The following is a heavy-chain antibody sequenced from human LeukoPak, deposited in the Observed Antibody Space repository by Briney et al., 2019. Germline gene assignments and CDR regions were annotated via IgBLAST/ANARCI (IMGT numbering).Heavy chain of an antibody. CDR3: ARLKWNYVSHYFDC. CDR1: GGSISSISSNNYH. V-gene: IGHV4-39*07. CDR2: IYYSGST. J-gene: IGHJ4*02. D-gene: IGHD1-7*01. Sequence: SETLSLTCIVSGGSISSISSNNYHWGWIRQPPGKGLEWIGGIYYSGSTYYNPSLKSRVTISVDTSKNQFSLKLSSVTAADTAVYYCARLKWNYVSHYFDCWGQGILVTVSS.